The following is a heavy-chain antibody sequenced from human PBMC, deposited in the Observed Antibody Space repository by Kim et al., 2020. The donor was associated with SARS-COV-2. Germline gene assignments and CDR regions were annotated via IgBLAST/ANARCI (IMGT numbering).Heavy chain of an antibody. CDR1: GFTFSNYA. CDR2: ISGNSGNT. CDR3: AKDLSYSGYDFPLDY. J-gene: IGHJ4*02. Sequence: GGSLRLSCAAYGFTFSNYAMSWVRQAPGKGLEWVSGISGNSGNTYYADSVKGRFTISRDNSKNTLYVQMNSLRAEDTALYYCAKDLSYSGYDFPLDYWGQGTLVTVSS. V-gene: IGHV3-23*01. D-gene: IGHD5-12*01.